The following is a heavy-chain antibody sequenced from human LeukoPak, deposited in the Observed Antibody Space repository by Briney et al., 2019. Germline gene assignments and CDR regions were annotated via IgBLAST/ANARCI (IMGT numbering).Heavy chain of an antibody. CDR3: ARDYTYSTGGTYYDRFDY. CDR2: INQDGNKN. V-gene: IGHV3-7*01. Sequence: PGGSLRLSCAASGFTFSSYGMHWVRQAPGKGLEWVANINQDGNKNYYLDSVKGRFTISRDNAKNSLYLQMNSLRAEDTAVYYCARDYTYSTGGTYYDRFDYWGQGTLVTVSS. CDR1: GFTFSSYG. D-gene: IGHD2-15*01. J-gene: IGHJ4*02.